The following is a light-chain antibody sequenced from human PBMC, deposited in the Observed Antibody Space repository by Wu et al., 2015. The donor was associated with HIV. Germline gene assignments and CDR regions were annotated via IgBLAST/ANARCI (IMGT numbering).Light chain of an antibody. V-gene: IGKV1-39*01. CDR1: LRYRDL. CDR2: GAS. CDR3: QQSFSLYT. Sequence: VGDRITITXRASLRYRDLLNWYQHKPGKAPDLLIRGASSLEIGVPLRFSGSGSGTFFTLSINSLQAEDVATYYCQQSFSLYTFGQGTKLEI. J-gene: IGKJ2*01.